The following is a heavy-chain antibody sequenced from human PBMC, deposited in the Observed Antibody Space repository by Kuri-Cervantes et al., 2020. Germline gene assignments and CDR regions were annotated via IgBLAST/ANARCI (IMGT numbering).Heavy chain of an antibody. V-gene: IGHV1-2*02. D-gene: IGHD1-7*01. Sequence: ASVKVSCKASGYTFTGYYIHWVRQAPGQGLEWMGWINPNSGGTKFAQKFQGRVTMTRDTSISTAYMELSRLTSDDTAVYYCARGSLITGTRWFDPWGQGTPVTVSS. CDR3: ARGSLITGTRWFDP. CDR1: GYTFTGYY. CDR2: INPNSGGT. J-gene: IGHJ5*02.